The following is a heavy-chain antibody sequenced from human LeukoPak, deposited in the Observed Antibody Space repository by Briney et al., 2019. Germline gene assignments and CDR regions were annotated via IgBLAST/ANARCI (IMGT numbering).Heavy chain of an antibody. CDR1: GGSISSGGYY. D-gene: IGHD2/OR15-2a*01. Sequence: PSETLSLTCTVSGGSISSGGYYWSWIRQHPGKGLEWIGYIYYNGSTYYNPSLKSRVTISVDTSKNQFSLKLSSVTAADTAVYYCARVTYFSLYHYGMDVWGQGTTVTVSS. J-gene: IGHJ6*02. V-gene: IGHV4-31*03. CDR3: ARVTYFSLYHYGMDV. CDR2: IYYNGST.